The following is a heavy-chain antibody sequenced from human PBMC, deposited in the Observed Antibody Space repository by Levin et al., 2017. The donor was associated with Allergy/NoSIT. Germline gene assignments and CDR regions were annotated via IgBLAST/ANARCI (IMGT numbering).Heavy chain of an antibody. Sequence: GGSLRLSCKGSGYSFTNYWIAWVRQMPGKGLEWMGIIYPGDSDTRYSPSFQGQVTISADKSISTAYLQWSGLKASDTAIYYCARRELTTPFFEIWGQGTKVTVSS. J-gene: IGHJ3*02. CDR3: ARRELTTPFFEI. V-gene: IGHV5-51*01. CDR2: IYPGDSDT. CDR1: GYSFTNYW. D-gene: IGHD4-11*01.